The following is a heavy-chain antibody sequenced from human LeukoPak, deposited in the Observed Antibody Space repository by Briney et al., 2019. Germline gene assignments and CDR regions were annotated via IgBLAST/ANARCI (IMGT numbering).Heavy chain of an antibody. V-gene: IGHV4-34*01. D-gene: IGHD3-22*01. CDR3: ARSYSSGYYHLDY. Sequence: SETLSLTCAVYGGSFSGHFWTWIRQPPGKGLEWIAEINHSGSTNYNPSLKSRVIISVDTSKNQFSLKLSSVTAADTAVYYCARSYSSGYYHLDYWGQGTLVTVSS. CDR1: GGSFSGHF. CDR2: INHSGST. J-gene: IGHJ4*02.